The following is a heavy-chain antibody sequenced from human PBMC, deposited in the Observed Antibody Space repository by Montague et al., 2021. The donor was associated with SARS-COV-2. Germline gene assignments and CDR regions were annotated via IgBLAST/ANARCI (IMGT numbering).Heavy chain of an antibody. CDR2: IDSDGSST. Sequence: SLSLSCAASGFTFSSYWMHWVRQAPGKGLVWVSRIDSDGSSTSYADSVKGRFTISRDNAKNTLYLQMNSLRVEDTAVYYCAVLYSGHDYYGMDVWGQGTTVTVSS. CDR3: AVLYSGHDYYGMDV. D-gene: IGHD5-12*01. CDR1: GFTFSSYW. J-gene: IGHJ6*02. V-gene: IGHV3-74*01.